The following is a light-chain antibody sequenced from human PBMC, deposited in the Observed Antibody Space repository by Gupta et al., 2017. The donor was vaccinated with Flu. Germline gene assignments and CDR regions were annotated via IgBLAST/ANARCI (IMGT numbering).Light chain of an antibody. CDR3: QQRSNWPRWT. CDR1: QSVSSY. CDR2: DAS. Sequence: EIVFTHSPATLSLSPGERATLSCRASQSVSSYLAWYQQKPGQAPRLLIYDASNRATGIPARFSGSGSGTDFTLTISSLEPEDFAVYYCQQRSNWPRWTFGEGTKVEIK. V-gene: IGKV3-11*01. J-gene: IGKJ1*01.